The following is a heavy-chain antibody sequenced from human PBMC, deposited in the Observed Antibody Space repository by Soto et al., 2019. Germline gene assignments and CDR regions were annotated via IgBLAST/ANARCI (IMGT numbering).Heavy chain of an antibody. V-gene: IGHV4-31*03. CDR1: GGSISSGGYY. D-gene: IGHD3-22*01. CDR3: AKRGTAYYYDSSGYIDY. Sequence: TSETLSLTCTVSGGSISSGGYYWSWIRQHPGKGLEWIGYIYYSGSTYYNPSLKSRVTISVDTSKNQFSLKLSSVTAADTAVYYCAKRGTAYYYDSSGYIDYWGQGTLVTVSS. J-gene: IGHJ4*02. CDR2: IYYSGST.